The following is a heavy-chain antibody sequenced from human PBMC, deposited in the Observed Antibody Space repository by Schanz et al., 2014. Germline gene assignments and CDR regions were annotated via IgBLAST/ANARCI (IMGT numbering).Heavy chain of an antibody. D-gene: IGHD4-17*01. CDR1: GFTFSRYW. CDR3: ARVLGGDEGLDQ. V-gene: IGHV3-7*01. J-gene: IGHJ4*02. Sequence: IQLVESGGGVVQPGTSLRLCCVASGFTFSRYWMTWVRQAPGKGLEWVANIKQDGSAKNYVDSVKGRFTISRDNPKNSLCLQMNSLRAEDTALYYCARVLGGDEGLDQWGQGTLVTVSS. CDR2: IKQDGSAK.